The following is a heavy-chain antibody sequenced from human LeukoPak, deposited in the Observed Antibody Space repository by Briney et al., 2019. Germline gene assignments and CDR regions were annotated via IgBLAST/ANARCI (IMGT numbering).Heavy chain of an antibody. Sequence: GASVKASCKVSGYTLNDLSIHWVRQAPGKGLEWMGRFDPEDGEPTYAQKFQNGVTMAEDTSTDTAYMELSSPRSEDTAVYYCATRGRYFDYWGQGTLVTVSS. CDR3: ATRGRYFDY. CDR1: GYTLNDLS. J-gene: IGHJ4*02. V-gene: IGHV1-24*01. CDR2: FDPEDGEP.